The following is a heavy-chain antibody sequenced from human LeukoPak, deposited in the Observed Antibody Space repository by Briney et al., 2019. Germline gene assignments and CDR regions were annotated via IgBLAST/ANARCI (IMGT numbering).Heavy chain of an antibody. V-gene: IGHV4-59*13. CDR1: GGSISIYY. D-gene: IGHD2-8*01. J-gene: IGHJ6*03. CDR2: IYYSGST. CDR3: ARVKLYATMGPYYYYMDV. Sequence: SETLCLTCTVSGGSISIYYWSWIRQPPGKGLEWVGYIYYSGSTNYNPSLKSRVTISVDTSKNQFSLKLSSVTAADTAVYYCARVKLYATMGPYYYYMDVWGKGTTVTISS.